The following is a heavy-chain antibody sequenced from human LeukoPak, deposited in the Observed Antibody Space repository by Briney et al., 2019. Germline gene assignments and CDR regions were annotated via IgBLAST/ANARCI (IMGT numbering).Heavy chain of an antibody. CDR2: IIPGYGSS. D-gene: IGHD4-11*01. CDR1: GGTFNSYG. CDR3: VRASASTVSTLFY. V-gene: IGHV1-69*05. J-gene: IGHJ4*02. Sequence: GASVKVSCKTAGGTFNSYGISWVRQAPGQGLEGMGGIIPGYGSSDYAQNFHGRLTITTDESTNTAYMELSGLSYEDTAVYYCVRASASTVSTLFYWGQGTLVTVPS.